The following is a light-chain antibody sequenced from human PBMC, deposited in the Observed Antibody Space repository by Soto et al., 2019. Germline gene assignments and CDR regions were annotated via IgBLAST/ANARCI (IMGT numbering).Light chain of an antibody. CDR2: GAS. CDR3: HQSGNSPYT. Sequence: EIVLTQSPGTLSLSPGERASDSCRASQSVYTSYLAWFQQKPGQAPRLLIYGASNRATGIPDRFSGSGSGTDFTLTITRLEPEDFAVYFCHQSGNSPYTFGQGTKVDIK. J-gene: IGKJ2*01. CDR1: QSVYTSY. V-gene: IGKV3-20*01.